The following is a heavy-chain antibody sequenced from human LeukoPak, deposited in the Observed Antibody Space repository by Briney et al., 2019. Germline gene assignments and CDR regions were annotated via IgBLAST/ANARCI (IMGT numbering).Heavy chain of an antibody. J-gene: IGHJ3*02. V-gene: IGHV1-18*01. CDR2: ISAYNGNT. Sequence: GASVKVSCKASGYTFTSYGISWVRQAPGQGLEWMGWISAYNGNTNYAQKLQGRVIMTTDTSTSTAYMELRSLRSDDTAVYYCASSATIRGLGAFDIWGQGTMVTVSS. CDR3: ASSATIRGLGAFDI. D-gene: IGHD5-24*01. CDR1: GYTFTSYG.